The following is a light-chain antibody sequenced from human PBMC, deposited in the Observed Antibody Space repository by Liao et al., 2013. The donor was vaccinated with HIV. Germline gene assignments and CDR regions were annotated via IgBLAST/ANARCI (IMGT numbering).Light chain of an antibody. V-gene: IGLV3-25*03. Sequence: SYELTQPPSVSVSPGQTARITCSGDALPKQYSYWYQQKPGQAPVLVIYQDSERPSRIPERFSGSSSGTTVTLTISGVQAEDEADYYCQSADSSGSYPVVFGGGTKLTVL. CDR1: ALPKQY. J-gene: IGLJ3*02. CDR2: QDS. CDR3: QSADSSGSYPVV.